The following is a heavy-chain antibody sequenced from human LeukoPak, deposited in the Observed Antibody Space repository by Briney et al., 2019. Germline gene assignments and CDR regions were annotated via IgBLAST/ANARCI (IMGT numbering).Heavy chain of an antibody. CDR2: ISSSGSTK. V-gene: IGHV3-48*02. D-gene: IGHD3-22*01. CDR1: GFSFSGYS. J-gene: IGHJ4*02. Sequence: GGSLRLSCAASGFSFSGYSMNWVRQAPGKGLEWVSFISSSGSTKSYADSVKGRFTISRDNAKNSLYLQMNSLRDEDTAVYYCARSVYYADYWGQGTLVTVSS. CDR3: ARSVYYADY.